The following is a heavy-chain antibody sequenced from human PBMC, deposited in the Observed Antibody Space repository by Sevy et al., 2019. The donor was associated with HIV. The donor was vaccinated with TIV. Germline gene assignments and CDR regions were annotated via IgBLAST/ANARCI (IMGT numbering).Heavy chain of an antibody. CDR3: ARGVTIFGVDYYFQH. J-gene: IGHJ1*01. Sequence: ASVKVSCKASGNTFTVHFVYWVRQAPGQGLEWMGWINPNSGDTNYAQNFQGRVTMTSDASISTAYMELSSLTSDDTAVYYCARGVTIFGVDYYFQHWGQGALVTVSS. CDR2: INPNSGDT. CDR1: GNTFTVHF. V-gene: IGHV1-2*02. D-gene: IGHD3-3*01.